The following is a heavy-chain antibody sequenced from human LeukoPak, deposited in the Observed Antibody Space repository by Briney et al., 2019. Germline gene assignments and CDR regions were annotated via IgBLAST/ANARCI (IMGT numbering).Heavy chain of an antibody. J-gene: IGHJ4*02. V-gene: IGHV4-61*08. Sequence: SETLSLTCTVSGGSISSGDYYWSWIRQPPGKGLEWVASIFDNGSTNDNRSLKSRVTISLDTSNNQFSLTVNSVTAADTAVYYCARGGYGSAFDFWGQGTLVTVSS. D-gene: IGHD3-10*01. CDR2: IFDNGST. CDR3: ARGGYGSAFDF. CDR1: GGSISSGDYY.